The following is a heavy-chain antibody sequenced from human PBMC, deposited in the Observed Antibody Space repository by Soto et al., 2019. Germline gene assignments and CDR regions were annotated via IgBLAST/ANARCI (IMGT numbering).Heavy chain of an antibody. CDR3: ARDHRGYCSSTRCYGIDP. CDR2: IDHSGST. CDR1: GSSVSTDKYY. V-gene: IGHV4-61*01. Sequence: QVQLQESGPGLVKPSETLSLTCSVSGSSVSTDKYYWSWIRQPPGKALEWIGYIDHSGSTNYNPSLKSRVTISVDTSKNQFSLKLSSVTAADTAVYFCARDHRGYCSSTRCYGIDPWGQGTLVTVSS. J-gene: IGHJ5*02. D-gene: IGHD2-2*01.